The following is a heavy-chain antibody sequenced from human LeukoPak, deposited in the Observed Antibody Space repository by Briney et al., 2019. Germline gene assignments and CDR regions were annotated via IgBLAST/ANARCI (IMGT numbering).Heavy chain of an antibody. J-gene: IGHJ4*02. CDR1: GYTFTSYD. CDR3: ARGLGRRDGYNLRY. V-gene: IGHV1-8*01. CDR2: MNPNSGNT. D-gene: IGHD5-24*01. Sequence: ASVKVSCKASGYTFTSYDINWVRQATGQGLEWMGWMNPNSGNTGYAQKFQGRVTMTGNTSISTAYMELSSLRSEDTAVYYCARGLGRRDGYNLRYWGQGTLVTVSS.